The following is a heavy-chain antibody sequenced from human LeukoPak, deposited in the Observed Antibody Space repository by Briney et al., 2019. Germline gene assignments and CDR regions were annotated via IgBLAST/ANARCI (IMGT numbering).Heavy chain of an antibody. D-gene: IGHD2-2*01. CDR3: ARDRYASL. J-gene: IGHJ4*02. Sequence: GGSLRLSCAASGFTFSNYWMSWARRAPGKGLEWVANIKQDGSEKYLVDSVKGRFTISRDNAKNSVYLQMNSLRAEDTAVYYCARDRYASLWGQGTLVTVSS. CDR2: IKQDGSEK. V-gene: IGHV3-7*01. CDR1: GFTFSNYW.